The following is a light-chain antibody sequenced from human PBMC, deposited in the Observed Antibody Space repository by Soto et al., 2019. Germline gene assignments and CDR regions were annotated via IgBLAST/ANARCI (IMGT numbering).Light chain of an antibody. CDR3: QQYYNWPWT. CDR2: DAS. J-gene: IGKJ1*01. Sequence: DIQMTQSPSSLSASVGDRVTITCRASQSISSYLNWYQQKPGKAPKVLIYDASSLESGVPSRFSGSGSGTEFTLTISSLQSEDFAVYYCQQYYNWPWTFGQGTKVDIK. CDR1: QSISSY. V-gene: IGKV1-39*01.